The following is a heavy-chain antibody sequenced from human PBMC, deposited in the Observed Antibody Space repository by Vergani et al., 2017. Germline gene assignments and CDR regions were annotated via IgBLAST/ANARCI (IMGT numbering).Heavy chain of an antibody. CDR1: GGSISSSSYY. D-gene: IGHD2-2*01. CDR2: IYYSGST. CDR3: ARGGVPAAITYYYYYGMDV. Sequence: QLQLQESGPGLVKPSETLSLTCTVSGGSISSSSYYWGWIRQPPGKGLEWIGSIYYSGSTYYNPSLKSRVTISVDTSKNQFSLKLSSVTAADTAVYYCARGGVPAAITYYYYYGMDVWGQGTTVTVPS. J-gene: IGHJ6*02. V-gene: IGHV4-39*01.